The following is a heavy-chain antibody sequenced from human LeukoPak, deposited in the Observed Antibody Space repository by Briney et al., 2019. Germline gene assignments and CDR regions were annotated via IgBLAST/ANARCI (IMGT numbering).Heavy chain of an antibody. Sequence: GESLKISCKGSGYSFTSYWIGWVRQMPGKGLEWMGIIYPGDSDTRYSPSFQGQVTISADKSISTAYLQWSSLKASDTAMYYCARHGGHYDSSGQPGYWGQGTLVTVSS. CDR3: ARHGGHYDSSGQPGY. J-gene: IGHJ4*02. CDR1: GYSFTSYW. D-gene: IGHD3-22*01. V-gene: IGHV5-51*01. CDR2: IYPGDSDT.